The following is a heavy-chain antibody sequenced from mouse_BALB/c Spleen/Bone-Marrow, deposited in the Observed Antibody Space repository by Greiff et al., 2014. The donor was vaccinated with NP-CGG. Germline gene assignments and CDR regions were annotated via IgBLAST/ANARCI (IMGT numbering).Heavy chain of an antibody. Sequence: VQLQQSGAELVRPGSSVKISCKASGYAFSVYWMNWVKQRPGQGLEWIGQIYPGDGDTNYNGKFKGRATLTADKSSNTAYMQLSGLTSEGSAVYFCARGGISVDYWGQGTTLTVSS. CDR1: GYAFSVYW. CDR3: ARGGISVDY. CDR2: IYPGDGDT. V-gene: IGHV1-80*01. J-gene: IGHJ2*01.